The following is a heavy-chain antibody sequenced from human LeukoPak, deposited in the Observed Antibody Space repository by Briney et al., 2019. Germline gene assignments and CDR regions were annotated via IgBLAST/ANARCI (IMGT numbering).Heavy chain of an antibody. J-gene: IGHJ4*02. CDR2: ISSSGSTI. Sequence: LGESLKISCAASGFTFSDYYMSWIRQAPGKGLEWVSYISSSGSTIYYADSVKGRFTISRDNAKNSLYLQMNSLRAEDTAVYYCARPGYSSSNGFDYWGQGTLVTVSS. D-gene: IGHD6-6*01. CDR3: ARPGYSSSNGFDY. V-gene: IGHV3-11*01. CDR1: GFTFSDYY.